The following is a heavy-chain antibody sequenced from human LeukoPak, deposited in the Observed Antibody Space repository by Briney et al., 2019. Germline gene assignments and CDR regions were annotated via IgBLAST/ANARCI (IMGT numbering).Heavy chain of an antibody. Sequence: GGSLRLSCAASGFPLSSYAVLWVRHAPGKGLEWVTWSSHDGANTYSADFVKGRLTVSRDNAKNTLYLQMNSLTIDDTAVYYCARGGVEQGNRIYLDSWGQGTLVTVSS. D-gene: IGHD1/OR15-1a*01. V-gene: IGHV3-30-3*01. CDR1: GFPLSSYA. CDR2: SSHDGANT. CDR3: ARGGVEQGNRIYLDS. J-gene: IGHJ4*02.